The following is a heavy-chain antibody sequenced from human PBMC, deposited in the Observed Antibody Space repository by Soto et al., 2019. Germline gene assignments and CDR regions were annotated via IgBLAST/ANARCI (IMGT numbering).Heavy chain of an antibody. D-gene: IGHD5-18*01. J-gene: IGHJ4*02. CDR2: IYYSGST. CDR1: GGSISSYY. CDR3: ARGGGYSYGYTTRFEY. V-gene: IGHV4-59*01. Sequence: SETLSLTCTVSGGSISSYYWSWIRQPPGKGLEWIGYIYYSGSTNYNPSLKSRVTISVDTSKNQFPLKLSSVTAADTAVYYCARGGGYSYGYTTRFEYWGQGTLVTVS.